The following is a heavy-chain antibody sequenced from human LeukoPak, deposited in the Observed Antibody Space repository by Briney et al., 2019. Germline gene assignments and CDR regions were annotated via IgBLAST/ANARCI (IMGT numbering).Heavy chain of an antibody. CDR2: ISGSGSST. CDR1: GFTFSSYA. Sequence: PGGSLRLSCAASGFTFSSYAMSWVRQAPGKGLEWVSAISGSGSSTSYADSVKGRFTISRDNAKNSLYLQMSSLGAEDTALYYCVRDMGWSAVGGSYFDSWGQGTLVTVSS. J-gene: IGHJ4*02. V-gene: IGHV3-23*01. CDR3: VRDMGWSAVGGSYFDS. D-gene: IGHD3-3*01.